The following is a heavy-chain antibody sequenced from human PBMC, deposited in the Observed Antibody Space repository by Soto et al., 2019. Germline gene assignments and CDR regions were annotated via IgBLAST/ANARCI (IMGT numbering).Heavy chain of an antibody. V-gene: IGHV4-31*03. D-gene: IGHD3-3*01. CDR2: IYYSGGT. J-gene: IGHJ4*02. CDR1: GGSISSGGYY. CDR3: ARDRAIFGVVIMHYFDY. Sequence: SETLSLTCTVSGGSISSGGYYWSWIRQHPGKGLEWIGYIYYSGGTYYNPSLKSRVTISVDTSKNQFSLKLSSVTAADTAVYYCARDRAIFGVVIMHYFDYWGKGTLVTVSS.